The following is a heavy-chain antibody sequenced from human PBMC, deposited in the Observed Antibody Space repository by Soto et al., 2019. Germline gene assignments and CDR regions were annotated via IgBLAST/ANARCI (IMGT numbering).Heavy chain of an antibody. CDR2: VNPNGGST. Sequence: QVPLVQSGAEVKEPGASVKISCKGSGSTFTNFYIHWVRQAPGQGLEWMGIVNPNGGSTNYAQNFKGRITISRDTSTSTVYMDLSSLRSEDTAVYYCARGLASGDYWGQGTLVTVSS. CDR3: ARGLASGDY. D-gene: IGHD6-6*01. CDR1: GSTFTNFY. J-gene: IGHJ4*02. V-gene: IGHV1-46*01.